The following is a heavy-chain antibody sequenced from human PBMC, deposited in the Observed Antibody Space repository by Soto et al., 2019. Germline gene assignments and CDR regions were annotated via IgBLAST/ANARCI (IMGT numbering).Heavy chain of an antibody. V-gene: IGHV3-23*01. D-gene: IGHD6-19*01. CDR1: GFTFSSYA. CDR2: ISGSGGST. CDR3: ASRTSGWYFDY. J-gene: IGHJ4*02. Sequence: GGSLRLSRTASGFTFSSYAMSWVRQAPGKGLEWVSVISGSGGSTYYADSVKGRFTISRDNSKNTLYLQMNSLRAEDTAVYYCASRTSGWYFDYWGQGTLVTVSS.